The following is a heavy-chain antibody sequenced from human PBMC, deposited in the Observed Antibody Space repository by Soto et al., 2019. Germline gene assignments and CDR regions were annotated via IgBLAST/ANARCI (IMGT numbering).Heavy chain of an antibody. D-gene: IGHD3-3*01. CDR1: GYTFTGYY. V-gene: IGHV1-2*04. J-gene: IGHJ6*02. CDR3: ARAVVLRFLEWSHRDGMDV. CDR2: INPNSGGT. Sequence: ASVKVSCKASGYTFTGYYMHWVRQAPGQGLEWMGWINPNSGGTNYAQKFQGWVTMTRDTSISTAYMELSRLRSDDTAVYYCARAVVLRFLEWSHRDGMDVWGQGTKVTVSS.